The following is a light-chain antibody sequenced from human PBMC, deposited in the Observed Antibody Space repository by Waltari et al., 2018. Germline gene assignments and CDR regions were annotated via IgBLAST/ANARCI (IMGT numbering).Light chain of an antibody. J-gene: IGLJ3*02. CDR3: AVWDDSLSVV. CDR1: TSEIGNNN. V-gene: IGLV1-47*01. CDR2: RNN. Sequence: QSVLTQPPSASGATGQRVTISCSGTTSEIGNNNVFWYQQLPVTAPQLLIYRNNQRPSGVPDRFSGSKSGTSASLDISGLRSEDEAEYYCAVWDDSLSVVFGGGTKLTVV.